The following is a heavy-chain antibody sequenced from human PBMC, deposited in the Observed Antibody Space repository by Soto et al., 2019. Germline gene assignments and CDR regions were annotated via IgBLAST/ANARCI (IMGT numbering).Heavy chain of an antibody. CDR1: GGSISSYY. D-gene: IGHD4-17*01. J-gene: IGHJ4*02. CDR3: ARTPTVGTYYFGY. Sequence: SETLSLTCTVSGGSISSYYWSWIRQPPGKGLEWIGYIYYSGNTNYNPSLKSRVTISVDTSKNQFSLKLSSVTAADTAVYYCARTPTVGTYYFGYWGQGTLVTVSS. CDR2: IYYSGNT. V-gene: IGHV4-59*01.